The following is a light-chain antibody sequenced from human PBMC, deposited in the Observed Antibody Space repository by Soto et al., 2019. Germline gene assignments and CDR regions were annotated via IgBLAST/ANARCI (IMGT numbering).Light chain of an antibody. V-gene: IGLV1-47*01. CDR2: RNN. CDR3: CSYAPGGIYV. CDR1: SSNIGSAY. Sequence: QSVLTQPPSASGTPGQTVTISCSGSSSNIGSAYIYWYQHLPGTAPKLLIYRNNQRPSGVPDRFSASKSGNTASLTISGLQAEDEADYYCCSYAPGGIYVFGTGTKLTVL. J-gene: IGLJ1*01.